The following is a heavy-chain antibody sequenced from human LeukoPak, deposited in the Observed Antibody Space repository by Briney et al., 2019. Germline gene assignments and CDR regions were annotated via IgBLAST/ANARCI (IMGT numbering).Heavy chain of an antibody. Sequence: ASVKVSCKASGYTFTTHDMSWVRQATGQGLEWMGWMNPDSGDTNYAQKFQGRVTMTRNTSINTAYMELSSLRSEDTAIYYCARGLGDYNTNWFPVSGYWGQGTLVTVSS. CDR2: MNPDSGDT. J-gene: IGHJ4*02. D-gene: IGHD6-13*01. CDR1: GYTFTTHD. V-gene: IGHV1-8*01. CDR3: ARGLGDYNTNWFPVSGY.